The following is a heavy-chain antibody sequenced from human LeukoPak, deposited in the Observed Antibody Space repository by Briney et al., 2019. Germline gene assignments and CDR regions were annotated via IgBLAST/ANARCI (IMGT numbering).Heavy chain of an antibody. CDR2: ISGSGGST. CDR1: GFTFSSYA. V-gene: IGHV3-23*01. CDR3: AKVDTAMGFDY. D-gene: IGHD5-18*01. J-gene: IGHJ4*02. Sequence: GGSLRLSCAASGFTFSSYAMSWVRQAPGKGLEWVSAISGSGGSTYSADSVKGRFTISRDNSKNTLYLQMSSLRAEDTAVYYCAKVDTAMGFDYWGQGTLVTVSS.